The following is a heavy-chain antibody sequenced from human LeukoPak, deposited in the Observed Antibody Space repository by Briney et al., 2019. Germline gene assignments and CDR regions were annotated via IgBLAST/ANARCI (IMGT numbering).Heavy chain of an antibody. CDR1: GYTFTSYD. D-gene: IGHD6-19*01. V-gene: IGHV1-8*01. CDR2: MNPNSGNT. J-gene: IGHJ4*02. Sequence: GASVKVSCKASGYTFTSYDINWVRQATGQGLEWMGWMNPNSGNTGYAQKFQGRVTMTRNTSISTAYMELSSLRSEDTAVYYCARGQKQWLVRGGNYWGQGTLVTVSS. CDR3: ARGQKQWLVRGGNY.